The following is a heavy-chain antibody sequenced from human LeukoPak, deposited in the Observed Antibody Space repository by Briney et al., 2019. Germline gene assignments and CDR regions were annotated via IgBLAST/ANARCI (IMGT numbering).Heavy chain of an antibody. V-gene: IGHV1-18*04. CDR3: ARDWWGHHFGSGSPAGY. CDR1: GYTFTTYG. CDR2: ISGYDGNT. J-gene: IGHJ4*02. Sequence: ASVKVSCTASGYTFTTYGITWVRQAPGQGLEWMGWISGYDGNTNYAKNVQGRGTMSADTSTSTAYMQLKSVRSDDTAVYYCARDWWGHHFGSGSPAGYWGQGTLVTVSS. D-gene: IGHD3-10*01.